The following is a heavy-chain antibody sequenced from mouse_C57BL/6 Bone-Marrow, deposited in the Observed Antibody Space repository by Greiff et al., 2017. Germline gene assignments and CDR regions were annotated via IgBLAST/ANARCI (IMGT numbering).Heavy chain of an antibody. J-gene: IGHJ4*01. CDR3: ARNYGSSYAMDY. D-gene: IGHD1-1*01. CDR2: INPNNGGT. CDR1: GYTFTDYN. V-gene: IGHV1-22*01. Sequence: VQLKQSGPELVKPGASVKMSCKASGYTFTDYNMHWVKQSHGKSLEWIGYINPNNGGTSYNQKFKGKATLTVNKSSSTAYMELRSLTSEDSAVYYCARNYGSSYAMDYWGQGTSVTVSS.